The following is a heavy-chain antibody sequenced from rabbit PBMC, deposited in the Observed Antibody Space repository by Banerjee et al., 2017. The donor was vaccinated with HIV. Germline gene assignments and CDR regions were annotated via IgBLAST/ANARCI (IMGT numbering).Heavy chain of an antibody. J-gene: IGHJ4*01. Sequence: QLKETGGGLVQPGGSLTLSCKASGFDFSSYYMSWVRQAPGKGLEWIGIIYAGKGSTDYASWVNGRFTISSDNAQNTVDLQMNSLTAADTATYFCARDSAHDDYGYYFNLWGPGTLVTVS. CDR1: GFDFSSYY. V-gene: IGHV1S7*01. CDR3: ARDSAHDDYGYYFNL. D-gene: IGHD2-1*01. CDR2: IYAGKGST.